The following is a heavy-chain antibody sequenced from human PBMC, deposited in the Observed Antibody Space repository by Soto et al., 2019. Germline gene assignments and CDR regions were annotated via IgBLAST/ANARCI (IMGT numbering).Heavy chain of an antibody. D-gene: IGHD1-26*01. CDR2: INYSGTT. V-gene: IGHV4-31*01. Sequence: QVQLQESGPGLVKPSQTLSLTCSVSGGSFSSDSFIWSWVRQFPGKGLEWIGYINYSGTTYYNPSLRSPITMSVDTSKNQFSLNLSSVTAADTAVYYCARDHKWDGMDVWGQGTTVTVSS. CDR1: GGSFSSDSFI. CDR3: ARDHKWDGMDV. J-gene: IGHJ6*02.